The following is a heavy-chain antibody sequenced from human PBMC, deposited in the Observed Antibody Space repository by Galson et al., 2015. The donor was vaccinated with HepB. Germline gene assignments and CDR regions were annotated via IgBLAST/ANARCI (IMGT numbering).Heavy chain of an antibody. J-gene: IGHJ4*02. CDR3: ASISFPLSGSYFGDNDY. V-gene: IGHV1-69*06. CDR1: GGTFSSYA. D-gene: IGHD1-26*01. CDR2: IIPIFGTA. Sequence: SVKVSCKASGGTFSSYAISWVRQAPGQGLEWMGGIIPIFGTANYAQKFQGRVTITADKSTSTAYMELSSLRSEDTAVYYCASISFPLSGSYFGDNDYWGQGTLVTVSS.